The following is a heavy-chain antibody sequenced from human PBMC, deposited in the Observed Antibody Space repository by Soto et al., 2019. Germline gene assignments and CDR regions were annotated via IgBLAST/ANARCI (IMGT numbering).Heavy chain of an antibody. Sequence: QVHLVQSAAEVKKPGASVKVSCKASGYQFTGYYIHWVRQAPGKGLERMGWSNPKCGGANIAQKLQGWVNLTRDTSISTTYMEVNRLTSNDTAVYYCVRDYYDGSASYGFEFWGQGTPVTVAS. V-gene: IGHV1-2*04. D-gene: IGHD3-22*01. J-gene: IGHJ3*01. CDR3: VRDYYDGSASYGFEF. CDR2: SNPKCGGA. CDR1: GYQFTGYY.